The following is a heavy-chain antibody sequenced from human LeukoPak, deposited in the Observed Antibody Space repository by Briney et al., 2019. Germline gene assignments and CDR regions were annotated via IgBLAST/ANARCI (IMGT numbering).Heavy chain of an antibody. Sequence: SETLSLTCTVSGGSISSYYWSSIRQPPRRGVEWIGYIYYSGSTNYNPSLKSRVTISVDTSKNQFSLKLSSVTAADTAVYYCARGRYSSGYSWFDPWGQGTLVTVSS. V-gene: IGHV4-59*01. CDR1: GGSISSYY. CDR2: IYYSGST. D-gene: IGHD3-22*01. CDR3: ARGRYSSGYSWFDP. J-gene: IGHJ5*02.